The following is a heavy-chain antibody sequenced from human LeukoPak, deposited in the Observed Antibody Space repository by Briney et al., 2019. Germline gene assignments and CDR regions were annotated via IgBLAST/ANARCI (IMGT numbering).Heavy chain of an antibody. CDR3: AKGTSSGWYEPYPFDY. CDR1: GFTFSSDA. Sequence: PGGSLRLSCAASGFTFSSDAMSWVRQAPGKGLEWVSAIGGSGGSTYYADSVKGRFTISRDNSKNTLYLQMNSLRAEDTAVYYCAKGTSSGWYEPYPFDYWGQGTLVTVSS. CDR2: IGGSGGST. D-gene: IGHD6-19*01. J-gene: IGHJ4*02. V-gene: IGHV3-23*01.